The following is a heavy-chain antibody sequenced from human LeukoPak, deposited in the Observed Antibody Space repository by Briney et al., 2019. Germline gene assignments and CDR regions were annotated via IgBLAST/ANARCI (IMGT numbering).Heavy chain of an antibody. Sequence: PSQTLSLTCTVSGGSISSGDYYWSWIRQPPGKGLEWIGYIYYSGSTYYNPPLKSRVTISVDTSKNQFSLKLSSVTAADTAVYYCARGYYYDSSGYHSEADYWGQGTLVTVSS. CDR3: ARGYYYDSSGYHSEADY. V-gene: IGHV4-30-4*01. CDR2: IYYSGST. J-gene: IGHJ4*02. D-gene: IGHD3-22*01. CDR1: GGSISSGDYY.